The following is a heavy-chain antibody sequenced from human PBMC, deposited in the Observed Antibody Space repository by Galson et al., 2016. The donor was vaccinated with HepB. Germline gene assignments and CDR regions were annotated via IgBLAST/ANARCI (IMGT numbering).Heavy chain of an antibody. Sequence: SETLSLTCTVSGGSVSSGSYYYNWIRQPPGKGLEWIGYLYYSGSTNYNPSLKSRVTISVDTSKNQFPLKLTSVTAADTAVYYCARGGYYGYFDYWGQGTLLTVSS. CDR2: LYYSGST. D-gene: IGHD3-10*01. CDR1: GGSVSSGSYY. CDR3: ARGGYYGYFDY. V-gene: IGHV4-61*01. J-gene: IGHJ4*02.